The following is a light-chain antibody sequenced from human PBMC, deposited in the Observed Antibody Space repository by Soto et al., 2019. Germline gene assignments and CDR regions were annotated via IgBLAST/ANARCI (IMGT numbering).Light chain of an antibody. Sequence: QSVLTQPPSVSGAPGQRVTISCTGSNSNIGAGYDVHWYQQLPGTAPKLLIYGNSNRPSGVPDRFSGSKSGTSASLAITGRQAEDEADYYCQSYDSSLSVVFGGGTKLTVL. CDR3: QSYDSSLSVV. J-gene: IGLJ2*01. CDR1: NSNIGAGYD. V-gene: IGLV1-40*01. CDR2: GNS.